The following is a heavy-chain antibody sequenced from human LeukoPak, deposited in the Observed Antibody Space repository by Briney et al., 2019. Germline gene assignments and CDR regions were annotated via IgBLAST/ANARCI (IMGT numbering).Heavy chain of an antibody. Sequence: GESLKVSCQGSGYKFTTSWIGWVRQVPGKGLEFMGIIYPHDSDTKYSPSFQGQVTMSVDKSINTAYLQWSGLKASDTAIYYCVRQGGSALPYYFDSWGLGSLVIVSS. CDR2: IYPHDSDT. D-gene: IGHD3-10*01. V-gene: IGHV5-51*01. CDR3: VRQGGSALPYYFDS. CDR1: GYKFTTSW. J-gene: IGHJ4*02.